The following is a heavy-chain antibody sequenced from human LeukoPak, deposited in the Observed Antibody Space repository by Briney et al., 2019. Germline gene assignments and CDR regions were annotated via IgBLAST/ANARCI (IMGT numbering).Heavy chain of an antibody. CDR1: GGSISSGGYY. CDR2: IHYSGST. CDR3: AGTYMTSARFDP. Sequence: SETLSLTCTVSGGSISSGGYYWRLIRQHPGKGLEWIGYIHYSGSTYYNPSLKSRITKSVDTSRNRFSLKLSSVTAADTAVYYCAGTYMTSARFDPWGQGTLVTVSS. D-gene: IGHD2-21*02. V-gene: IGHV4-31*03. J-gene: IGHJ5*02.